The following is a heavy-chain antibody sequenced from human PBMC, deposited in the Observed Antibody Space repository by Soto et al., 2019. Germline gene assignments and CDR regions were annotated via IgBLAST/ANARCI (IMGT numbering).Heavy chain of an antibody. CDR3: AKDPGSSGWYSGAFDI. D-gene: IGHD6-19*01. Sequence: EVQLLESGGGLVQPGGSLRLSCAASGFTFSSYAMSWVRQAPGKGLEWVSAISGSGGSTYYADSVKGRFTISRDNSKNTLYMQMNSLRAEDTAVYYCAKDPGSSGWYSGAFDIWGQGTMVTVSS. CDR2: ISGSGGST. CDR1: GFTFSSYA. J-gene: IGHJ3*02. V-gene: IGHV3-23*01.